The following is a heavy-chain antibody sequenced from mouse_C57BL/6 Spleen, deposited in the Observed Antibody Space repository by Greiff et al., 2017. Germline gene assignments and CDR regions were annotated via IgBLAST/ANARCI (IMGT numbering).Heavy chain of an antibody. CDR2: IGPETGGT. Sequence: VQLQQSGAELVRPGASVTLSCKASGYTFTDYEMPWVKQTPVHGLEWIGAIGPETGGTAYNQKFKGKAILTADKSSSTAYMELRSLTSEDSDVYYCTRRTEGFAYWGQGTLVTVSA. V-gene: IGHV1-15*01. J-gene: IGHJ3*01. CDR3: TRRTEGFAY. CDR1: GYTFTDYE.